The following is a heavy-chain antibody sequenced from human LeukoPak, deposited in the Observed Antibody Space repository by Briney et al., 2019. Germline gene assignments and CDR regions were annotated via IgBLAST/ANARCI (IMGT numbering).Heavy chain of an antibody. CDR1: GFTFSSYA. V-gene: IGHV3-21*01. CDR2: ISSSSSYI. D-gene: IGHD2-2*01. Sequence: GGSLRLSCAASGFTFSSYAMSWVRQAPGKGLEWVSSISSSSSYIYYADSVKGRFTISRDNAKNSLYLQMNSLRAEDTAVYYCARWAGYCSSTSCQIGDYWGQGTLVTVSS. CDR3: ARWAGYCSSTSCQIGDY. J-gene: IGHJ4*02.